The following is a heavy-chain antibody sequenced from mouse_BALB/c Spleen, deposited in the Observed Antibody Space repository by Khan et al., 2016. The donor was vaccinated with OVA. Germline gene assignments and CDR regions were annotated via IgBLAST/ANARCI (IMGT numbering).Heavy chain of an antibody. CDR2: INPSNGYT. CDR3: VRDGAYHRNDGWVAY. CDR1: GYTFPSYT. Sequence: VQLVESGAELARPGASVKMSCKASGYTFPSYTIHWIKKRPGQGLEWIGYINPSNGYTNYNQKFKDKATLTTDKSSTPAYLQLSSLTSEDSAVYNCVRDGAYHRNDGWVAYWGQGTLVTVAA. V-gene: IGHV1-4*01. J-gene: IGHJ3*01. D-gene: IGHD2-14*01.